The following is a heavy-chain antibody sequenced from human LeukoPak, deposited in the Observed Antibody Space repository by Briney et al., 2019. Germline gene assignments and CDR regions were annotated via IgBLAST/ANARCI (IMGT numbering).Heavy chain of an antibody. CDR1: GFTVSSNY. V-gene: IGHV3-53*01. D-gene: IGHD4-11*01. CDR2: IYSGGST. CDR3: ARDSGLTTEDY. Sequence: GGSLRLSCAASGFTVSSNYMSWVRQTPGKGLEWVSVIYSGGSTYYADSVKGRFTISRDNSKNTLYLQMNSLRAEDTAVYYCARDSGLTTEDYWGQGTLVTVSS. J-gene: IGHJ4*02.